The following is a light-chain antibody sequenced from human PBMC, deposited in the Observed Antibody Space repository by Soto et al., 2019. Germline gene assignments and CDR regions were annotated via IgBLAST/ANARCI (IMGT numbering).Light chain of an antibody. J-gene: IGKJ1*01. CDR2: GAS. CDR1: QSVSSNF. CDR3: HQYGSSPRT. Sequence: EIVLTQSTGTLSLSPGDRATLSCRASQSVSSNFLAWYQQKPGQAPRLLIYGASIRATGIPDRFSGSGSGTDFTHTIRRLEPEDFAMYFCHQYGSSPRTFGQGTKVEIK. V-gene: IGKV3-20*01.